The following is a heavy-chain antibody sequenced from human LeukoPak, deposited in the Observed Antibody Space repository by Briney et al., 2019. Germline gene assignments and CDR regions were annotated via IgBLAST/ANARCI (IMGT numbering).Heavy chain of an antibody. CDR2: IYHSGNT. V-gene: IGHV4-39*01. CDR1: GGSISSNSYY. J-gene: IGHJ4*02. CDR3: ATQALVVAVK. Sequence: SETLSLTCTVSGGSISSNSYYWGWIRQPPGKGLEWIGNIYHSGNTYYNPSLKSRVTISIDTSKKQFSLKLSSVTAADTAVYYCATQALVVAVKWGQGTQVTVSS. D-gene: IGHD2-15*01.